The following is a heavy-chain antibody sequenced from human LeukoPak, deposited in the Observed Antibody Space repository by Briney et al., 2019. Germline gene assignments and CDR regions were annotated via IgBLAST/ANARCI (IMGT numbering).Heavy chain of an antibody. D-gene: IGHD1-26*01. CDR1: GYSISSGYN. CDR2: THHNGPT. Sequence: ASETLSLTCSVSGYSISSGYNWGWIRQPPGKGPEWIGSTHHNGPTFYHPSLKSRVTISVDTPLNQVSLNLSPVTAADTAVYYCAREQWGSTFPDYWGQGVLVIVSS. J-gene: IGHJ4*02. CDR3: AREQWGSTFPDY. V-gene: IGHV4-38-2*02.